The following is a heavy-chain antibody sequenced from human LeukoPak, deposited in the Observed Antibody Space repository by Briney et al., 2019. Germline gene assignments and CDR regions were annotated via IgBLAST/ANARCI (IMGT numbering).Heavy chain of an antibody. CDR2: IHYSGST. V-gene: IGHV4-31*03. CDR1: GGSIGSGGYY. D-gene: IGHD5-24*01. Sequence: SETLSLTCSVSGGSIGSGGYYWSWIRQHPGKGLEWIGYIHYSGSTYYNPSLRSRVTISMDTSKNQFSLKLSSVTAADTAVYYCAREDNVEMATGYWGQGTLVTVSS. J-gene: IGHJ4*02. CDR3: AREDNVEMATGY.